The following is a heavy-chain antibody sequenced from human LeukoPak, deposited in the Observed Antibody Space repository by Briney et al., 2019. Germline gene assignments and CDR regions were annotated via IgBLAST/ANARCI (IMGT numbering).Heavy chain of an antibody. J-gene: IGHJ6*02. D-gene: IGHD3-10*01. CDR2: ISAYNGIT. CDR3: ARGSYYGSGSYPYYYGMDV. Sequence: ASVKVSCTASGYTFTSYGISWVRQAPGQGLEWMGWISAYNGITNYAQKLQGRVTMTTDTSTSTAYMELRSLRSDDTAVYYCARGSYYGSGSYPYYYGMDVWGQGTTVTVSS. V-gene: IGHV1-18*01. CDR1: GYTFTSYG.